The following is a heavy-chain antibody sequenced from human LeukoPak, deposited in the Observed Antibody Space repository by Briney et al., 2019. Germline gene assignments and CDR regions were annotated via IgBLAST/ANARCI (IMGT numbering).Heavy chain of an antibody. CDR1: GYTFTSYD. D-gene: IGHD6-13*01. V-gene: IGHV1-8*01. Sequence: ASVKVSCKASGYTFTSYDINWVRQATGQGLEWMGWMNPNSGNTGYAQKFQGRVTMTRNTSISKAYMELSSLRSEDTAVYYCARGRYSSSWYPSWGYYYYGMDVWGQGTTVTVSS. J-gene: IGHJ6*02. CDR2: MNPNSGNT. CDR3: ARGRYSSSWYPSWGYYYYGMDV.